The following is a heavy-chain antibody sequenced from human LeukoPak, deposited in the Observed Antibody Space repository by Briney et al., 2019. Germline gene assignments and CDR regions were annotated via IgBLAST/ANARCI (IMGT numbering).Heavy chain of an antibody. J-gene: IGHJ4*02. CDR3: ARVGHSRGWPREGIDY. CDR2: INAGNGDT. Sequence: GASVKVSCKAPGYTFTRYAVHWVRQAPGHRLEWMGWINAGNGDTKYSQKFQGRVTITRDTSASTVYMELSSLRSEDTTVYYCARVGHSRGWPREGIDYWGQGTLVTVSS. CDR1: GYTFTRYA. D-gene: IGHD6-19*01. V-gene: IGHV1-3*01.